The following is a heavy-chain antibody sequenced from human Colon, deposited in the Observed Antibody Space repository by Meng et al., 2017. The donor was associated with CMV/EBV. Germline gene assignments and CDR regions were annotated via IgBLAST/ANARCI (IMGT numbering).Heavy chain of an antibody. D-gene: IGHD3-10*01. V-gene: IGHV3-48*03. CDR1: GFTFSSYE. J-gene: IGHJ1*01. CDR2: IGSDGTTI. CDR3: ANSRGEYFQR. Sequence: GESLKISCAASGFTFSSYEMNWVRQAPGMGLEWVSYIGSDGTTIYYADSVRGRFTISRDNAKKSLYLLMNSLRAEDTAVYYRANSRGEYFQRWGQGTLVTVSS.